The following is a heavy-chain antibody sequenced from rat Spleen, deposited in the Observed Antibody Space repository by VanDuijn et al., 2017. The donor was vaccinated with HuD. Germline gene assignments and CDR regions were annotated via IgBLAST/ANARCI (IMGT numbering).Heavy chain of an antibody. CDR3: ARHEVFDY. Sequence: EVQLVESGGGLVQPGRSLKLSCAASGFTFSDYNMAWVRQAPKKGLEWVATISYDGSSTYYRDSVKGRFTISRDNAKSTLYLQMNSLRSEDTATYYCARHEVFDYWGQGVLVTVSS. CDR1: GFTFSDYN. J-gene: IGHJ2*01. V-gene: IGHV5-7*01. CDR2: ISYDGSST.